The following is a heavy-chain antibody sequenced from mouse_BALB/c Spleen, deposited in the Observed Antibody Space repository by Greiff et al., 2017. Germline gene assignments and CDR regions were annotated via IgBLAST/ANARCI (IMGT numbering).Heavy chain of an antibody. Sequence: QVQLKESGPGLVAPSQSLSITCTVSGFSLTDYGVRWIRQPPGKGLEWLGVIWGGGSTFYNSALKYRLSISKDNSKSQVFLKMNSLQTDDTAMYYYAKQEYYGSSAFAYWGQGTLVTVSA. V-gene: IGHV2-6-5*01. CDR2: IWGGGST. J-gene: IGHJ3*01. CDR1: GFSLTDYG. CDR3: AKQEYYGSSAFAY. D-gene: IGHD1-1*01.